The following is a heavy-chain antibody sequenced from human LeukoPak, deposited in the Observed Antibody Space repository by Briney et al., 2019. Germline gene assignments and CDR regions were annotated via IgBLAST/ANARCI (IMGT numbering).Heavy chain of an antibody. Sequence: GGSLRLSCAASGFTFSSYSMNWVRQAPGKGLEWVSSISSSSSYIYYADSVKGRFTISRDNAKNSLYLQMNSLRAEDTAVYYCARGLNYYDSSPMAYYFDYWGLGTLVTVSS. CDR1: GFTFSSYS. CDR2: ISSSSSYI. CDR3: ARGLNYYDSSPMAYYFDY. V-gene: IGHV3-21*01. D-gene: IGHD3-22*01. J-gene: IGHJ4*02.